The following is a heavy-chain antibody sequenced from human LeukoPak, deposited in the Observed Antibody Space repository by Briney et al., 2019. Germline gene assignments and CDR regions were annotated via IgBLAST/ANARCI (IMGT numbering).Heavy chain of an antibody. J-gene: IGHJ5*02. D-gene: IGHD1-26*01. CDR2: FSSSGSTI. V-gene: IGHV3-11*01. CDR1: GFTFSDYY. CDR3: ARAATLGIVGATTRWFDP. Sequence: GGSLRLSCAASGFTFSDYYMSWIRQAPGKGLEWVSYFSSSGSTIYYADSVKGRFTISRDNAMNSPYLQMNSLRAEDTAVYYCARAATLGIVGATTRWFDPWGQGTLVTVSS.